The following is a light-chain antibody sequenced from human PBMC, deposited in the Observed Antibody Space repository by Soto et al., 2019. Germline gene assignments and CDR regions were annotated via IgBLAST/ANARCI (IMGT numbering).Light chain of an antibody. CDR3: QLWDSSSDHWV. V-gene: IGLV3-21*02. CDR1: NIGTKS. J-gene: IGLJ3*02. CDR2: DDS. Sequence: SYELTQPHSVSVALGPTARITCGGNNIGTKSVSWYQQRAGQAPVLVVYDDSDRPSGIPERFSGSNSGNTATLTISRVEAGDEADYYCQLWDSSSDHWVFGGGTELTVL.